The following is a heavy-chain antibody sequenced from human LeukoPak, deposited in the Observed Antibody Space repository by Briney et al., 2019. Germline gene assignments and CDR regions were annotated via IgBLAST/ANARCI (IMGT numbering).Heavy chain of an antibody. CDR2: IYSGSTT. V-gene: IGHV3-66*01. CDR1: EFTFDDYG. Sequence: GGPLRLSCAASEFTFDDYGMSWVRQAPGKGLEWVSVIYSGSTTYYADSVKGRFTIYRDNSKNTLYLQMNNLRAEDTAVYYCARGPRYCSSTSCYDYWGQGTLVTVSS. D-gene: IGHD2-2*01. J-gene: IGHJ4*02. CDR3: ARGPRYCSSTSCYDY.